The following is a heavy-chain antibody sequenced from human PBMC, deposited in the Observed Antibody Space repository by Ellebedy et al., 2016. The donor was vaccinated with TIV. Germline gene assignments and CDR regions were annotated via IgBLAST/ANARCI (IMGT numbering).Heavy chain of an antibody. CDR2: ISSPGSRT. CDR3: AKGRGGGFDSSAHRYYFDY. J-gene: IGHJ4*02. V-gene: IGHV3-23*01. D-gene: IGHD3-22*01. CDR1: GFTFSRYA. Sequence: GESLKISCAASGFTFSRYAMSSVRQAPGQGLEWVSPISSPGSRTYYADSVEGRFIISRDNSKKTLYLQMNSLRAEDTAVDYCAKGRGGGFDSSAHRYYFDYWGLGTLVTVSS.